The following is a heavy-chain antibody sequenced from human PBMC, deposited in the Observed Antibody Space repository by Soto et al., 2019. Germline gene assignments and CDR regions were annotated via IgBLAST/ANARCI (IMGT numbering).Heavy chain of an antibody. D-gene: IGHD6-19*01. CDR3: ATSRISIAVAGETEYYFDY. Sequence: ASVKVSCKASGGTFSSYAISWVRQAPGQGLGWMGWINPNSGDTNYTQKFQGWVTMTRDTSISTAYMELSRLRSDDTAVYYCATSRISIAVAGETEYYFDYWGQGTLVTVSS. CDR1: GGTFSSYA. V-gene: IGHV1-2*04. CDR2: INPNSGDT. J-gene: IGHJ4*02.